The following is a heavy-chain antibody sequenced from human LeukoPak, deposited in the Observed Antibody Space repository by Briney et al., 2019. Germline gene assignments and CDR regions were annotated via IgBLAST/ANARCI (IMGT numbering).Heavy chain of an antibody. D-gene: IGHD6-13*01. CDR3: ARFTAAAGPRFDP. Sequence: GGSLRLSCAASGFTFSSYEINWVHQAPGKGPVWVSRINSDGSSTSYADSVKGRFTISRDNAKNTLYLQMNSLRAEDTAVYYCARFTAAAGPRFDPWGQGTLVTVSS. V-gene: IGHV3-74*01. J-gene: IGHJ5*02. CDR1: GFTFSSYE. CDR2: INSDGSST.